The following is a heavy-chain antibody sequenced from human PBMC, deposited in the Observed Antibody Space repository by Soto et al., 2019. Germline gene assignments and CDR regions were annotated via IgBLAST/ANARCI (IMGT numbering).Heavy chain of an antibody. J-gene: IGHJ3*02. CDR3: ARIQGGLYDSSDCFDI. CDR1: GFSFTNARVG. V-gene: IGHV2-26*01. D-gene: IGHD3-22*01. CDR2: IFSNDEK. Sequence: QVTLKESGPVLVKPTETLTLTCTVSGFSFTNARVGVSWIRQPPGKALEWLAHIFSNDEKSYTTSLQSRLTTSKDTPKRQVVLTMTSMDPVDTATYYCARIQGGLYDSSDCFDIWGQGTMVTVSS.